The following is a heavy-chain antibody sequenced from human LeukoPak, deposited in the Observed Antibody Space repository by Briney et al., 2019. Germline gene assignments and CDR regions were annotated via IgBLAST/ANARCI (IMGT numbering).Heavy chain of an antibody. CDR1: GGSISSGSYY. CDR2: IYTSGST. CDR3: ARHPYYFDY. V-gene: IGHV4-61*02. J-gene: IGHJ4*02. Sequence: SETLSLTCTVSGGSISSGSYYWSWIRQPAGKGLEWIGRIYTSGSTYYNPSLKSRVTISVDTSKNQFSLKLSSVTAADTAVYYRARHPYYFDYWGQGTLVTVSS.